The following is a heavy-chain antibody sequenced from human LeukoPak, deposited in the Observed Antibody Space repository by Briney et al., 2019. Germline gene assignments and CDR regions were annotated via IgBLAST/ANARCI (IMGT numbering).Heavy chain of an antibody. D-gene: IGHD3-10*01. CDR3: AKASVMYYYGSGSYYYYYGMDV. CDR2: ISGSGGST. V-gene: IGHV3-23*01. CDR1: GFTFSSYA. Sequence: PGGSLRLSCAASGFTFSSYAMSWVRQAPGKGLEWVSAISGSGGSTYYADSVKGRFTISRDNSKNTLYLQMNGLRAEDTAVYYCAKASVMYYYGSGSYYYYYGMDVWGQGTTVTVSS. J-gene: IGHJ6*02.